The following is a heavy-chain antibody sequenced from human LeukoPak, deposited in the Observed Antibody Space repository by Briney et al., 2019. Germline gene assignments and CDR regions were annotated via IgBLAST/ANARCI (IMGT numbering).Heavy chain of an antibody. Sequence: SETLSLTCTVSGGSLSSGTDYWSWIRQSAGKGLEWIGRIYASGSTNYNPSLKSRVTISVDTSKNQFSLKLSSVTAADTAVYYCARSGYSNFDYWGQGTLVTVSS. D-gene: IGHD3-3*01. CDR3: ARSGYSNFDY. V-gene: IGHV4-61*02. CDR2: IYASGST. CDR1: GGSLSSGTDY. J-gene: IGHJ4*02.